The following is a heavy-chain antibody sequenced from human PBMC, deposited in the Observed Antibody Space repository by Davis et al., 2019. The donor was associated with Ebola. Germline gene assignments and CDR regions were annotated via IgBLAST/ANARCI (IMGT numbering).Heavy chain of an antibody. CDR2: MNPNSGNT. Sequence: ASVKVSCKASGYTFTGYYMHWVRQATGQGLEWMGWMNPNSGNTGYAQKFQGRVTMTRNTSISTAYMELSSLRSEDTAVYYCAGGSSSSWSLYGYWGQGTLVTVSS. CDR1: GYTFTGYY. J-gene: IGHJ4*02. D-gene: IGHD6-13*01. V-gene: IGHV1-8*02. CDR3: AGGSSSSWSLYGY.